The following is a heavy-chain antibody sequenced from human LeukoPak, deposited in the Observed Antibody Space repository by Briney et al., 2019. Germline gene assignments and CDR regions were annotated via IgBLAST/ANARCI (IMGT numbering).Heavy chain of an antibody. Sequence: SETLSLTFTVSGGSISSSSYYWGWIRQPPGKGLEWIGSIYYSGSTYYNPSLKSRVTISVDTSKNQFSLKLSSVTAADTAVYYCASLWFGELSGNWFDPWGQGTLVTVSS. CDR3: ASLWFGELSGNWFDP. D-gene: IGHD3-10*01. J-gene: IGHJ5*02. CDR1: GGSISSSSYY. V-gene: IGHV4-39*07. CDR2: IYYSGST.